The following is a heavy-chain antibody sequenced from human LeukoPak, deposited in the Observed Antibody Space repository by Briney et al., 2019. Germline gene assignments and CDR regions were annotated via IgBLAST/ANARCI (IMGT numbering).Heavy chain of an antibody. J-gene: IGHJ6*03. Sequence: SETLSLTCAVYGGSFSGYYWSWIRQPPGKGLKWIGEINHSGSTNYNPSLKSRVTISVDTSKNQFSLKLSSVTAADTAVYYCARVWFGEFIGDYYYMDVWGKGTTVTISS. V-gene: IGHV4-34*01. CDR2: INHSGST. CDR1: GGSFSGYY. CDR3: ARVWFGEFIGDYYYMDV. D-gene: IGHD3-10*01.